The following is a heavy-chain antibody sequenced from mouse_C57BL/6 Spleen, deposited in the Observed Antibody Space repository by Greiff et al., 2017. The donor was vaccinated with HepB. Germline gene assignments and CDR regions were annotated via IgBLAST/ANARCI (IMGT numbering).Heavy chain of an antibody. V-gene: IGHV5-16*01. CDR1: GFTFSDYY. J-gene: IGHJ4*01. CDR2: INYDGSST. CDR3: ARELGRYAMDR. Sequence: EVMLVESEGGLVQPGSSMKLSCTASGFTFSDYYMAWVRPVPEKGLEWVANINYDGSSTYYLDSLKSRFTISSDNAKNILYLQMSRLKSEDTATYYCARELGRYAMDRWGQGTSVTVSS. D-gene: IGHD4-1*01.